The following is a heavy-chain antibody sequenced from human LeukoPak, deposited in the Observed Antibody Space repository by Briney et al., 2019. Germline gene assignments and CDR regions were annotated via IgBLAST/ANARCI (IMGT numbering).Heavy chain of an antibody. Sequence: GGSLRLSCAASGFTVSSNYMSWVRQAPGKGLEWVAIISYDGSNEYYAHSVKGRFTISRDNSKNTLYLQMNSLRAEDTAVYYCARDNYYMDVWGKGTTVTISS. CDR1: GFTVSSNY. V-gene: IGHV3-30*14. CDR2: ISYDGSNE. CDR3: ARDNYYMDV. J-gene: IGHJ6*03.